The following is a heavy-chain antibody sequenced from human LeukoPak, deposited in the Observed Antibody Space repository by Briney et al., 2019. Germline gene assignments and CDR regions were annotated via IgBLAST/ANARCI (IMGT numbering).Heavy chain of an antibody. V-gene: IGHV3-7*01. CDR1: GFIFRTYW. J-gene: IGHJ4*02. CDR3: MNYGGNIGV. D-gene: IGHD4-23*01. Sequence: GGSLRLSCVASGFIFRTYWMTWVRQAPGPGPEWVAEIKQDGTKKDYVDTVRGRFTISRDNAKNLLYLQMNSLRVEDTAVYYCMNYGGNIGVWGQGTLVTVSS. CDR2: IKQDGTKK.